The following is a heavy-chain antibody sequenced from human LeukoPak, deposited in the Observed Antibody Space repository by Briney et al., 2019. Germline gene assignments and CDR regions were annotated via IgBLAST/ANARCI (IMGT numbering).Heavy chain of an antibody. Sequence: GESLKISCKGSGYSFTNYWITWVRQLPGKGLEWMGRIDPSDSYTNYSPSFQGHVTISTDKSISTAYLQWSSLKAEVTAMYYCARPLSGGSGLPNFWGQGTLVTVSS. J-gene: IGHJ4*02. CDR2: IDPSDSYT. V-gene: IGHV5-10-1*01. CDR3: ARPLSGGSGLPNF. D-gene: IGHD6-19*01. CDR1: GYSFTNYW.